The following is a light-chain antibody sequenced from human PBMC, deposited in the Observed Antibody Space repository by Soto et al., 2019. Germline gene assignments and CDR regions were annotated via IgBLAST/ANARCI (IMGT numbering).Light chain of an antibody. CDR3: QQLNTYSS. J-gene: IGKJ4*01. Sequence: DIQLTQSPSFLSASVGDRVTITCRASQGIDTYLAWYQQKPGKAPKVLIYDASKLHSGVPSRFSGSGSGTEFTLTISSLQPEDFATYFCQQLNTYSSFGGGTKVESK. CDR2: DAS. CDR1: QGIDTY. V-gene: IGKV1-9*01.